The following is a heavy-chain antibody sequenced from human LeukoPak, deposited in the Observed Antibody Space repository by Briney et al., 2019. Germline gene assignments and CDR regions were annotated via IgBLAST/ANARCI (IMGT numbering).Heavy chain of an antibody. CDR2: ISNDGSNK. CDR3: ARYGSGTSYITNYFDY. CDR1: GFIFSRCA. Sequence: GGSLRLSCAASGFIFSRCAMHWVRQAPGKGLEWVAVISNDGSNKYYADSVKGRFTISRDNAKNSLYLQMKSLRDEDTAVYYCARYGSGTSYITNYFDYWGQGTLVTVSS. J-gene: IGHJ4*02. D-gene: IGHD3-10*01. V-gene: IGHV3-30-3*01.